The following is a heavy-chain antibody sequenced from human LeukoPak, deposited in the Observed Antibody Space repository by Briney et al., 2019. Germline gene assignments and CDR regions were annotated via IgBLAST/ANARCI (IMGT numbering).Heavy chain of an antibody. CDR3: TRNYGGQDFDY. D-gene: IGHD4/OR15-4a*01. V-gene: IGHV3-49*04. CDR2: IRSSPNGGTT. CDR1: GFTFGVFA. Sequence: PGRSLRLSCTTSGFTFGVFAINWVRQAPGKGLEWVGNIRSSPNGGTTEYGASVKGRFTISRDDSKNIAYLQMNSLKTEDTAVYYCTRNYGGQDFDYWGQGTLVTVSS. J-gene: IGHJ4*02.